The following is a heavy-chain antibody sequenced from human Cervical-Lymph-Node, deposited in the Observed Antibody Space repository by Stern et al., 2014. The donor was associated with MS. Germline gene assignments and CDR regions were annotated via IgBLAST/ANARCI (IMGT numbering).Heavy chain of an antibody. CDR1: GYTFTSYD. J-gene: IGHJ4*02. Sequence: VQLVESGAEVKKPGASVKVSCKASGYTFTSYDINWVRQATGQGLEWMGWLNPNSGNTAYAQKVQGRVIMTRNTSISTAYMELSSLRSEDTAVYYCARPKGYCSGGTCYYPLRYWGQGTLVTVSS. V-gene: IGHV1-8*01. CDR2: LNPNSGNT. CDR3: ARPKGYCSGGTCYYPLRY. D-gene: IGHD2-15*01.